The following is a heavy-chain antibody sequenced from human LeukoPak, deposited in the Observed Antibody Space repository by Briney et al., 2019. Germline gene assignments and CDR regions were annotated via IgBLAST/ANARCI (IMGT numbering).Heavy chain of an antibody. CDR2: IYYSGST. J-gene: IGHJ4*02. CDR3: ASAAWNYYGSGSYLFDY. V-gene: IGHV4-31*03. Sequence: SETLSLTCTVSGGSISSGGYYWSWIRQHPGKGLEWIGYIYYSGSTYYNPSLKCRVTISVDTSKNQFSLKLSSVTAADTAVYYCASAAWNYYGSGSYLFDYWGQGTLVTVSS. D-gene: IGHD3-10*01. CDR1: GGSISSGGYY.